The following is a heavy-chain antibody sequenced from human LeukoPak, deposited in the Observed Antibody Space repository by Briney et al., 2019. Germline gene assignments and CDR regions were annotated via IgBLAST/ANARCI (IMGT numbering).Heavy chain of an antibody. J-gene: IGHJ3*02. CDR3: ARDLGYSGSYSGAFDI. Sequence: PSETLSLTCTVSGGSISSYYWSWIRQPPGKGLEWIGYIYYSGSTNYNPSLKSRVTMSVDTSKNQFSLKLSSVTAADTAVYYCARDLGYSGSYSGAFDIWGQGTMVTVSS. V-gene: IGHV4-59*12. D-gene: IGHD1-26*01. CDR1: GGSISSYY. CDR2: IYYSGST.